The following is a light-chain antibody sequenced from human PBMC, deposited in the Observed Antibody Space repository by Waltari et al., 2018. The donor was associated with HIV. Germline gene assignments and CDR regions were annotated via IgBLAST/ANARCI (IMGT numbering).Light chain of an antibody. CDR2: KAS. V-gene: IGKV1-5*03. CDR3: QQYSTYPA. Sequence: DIQMTQSPSTLSASVGDRVTITCRASQSISSWWAWYQQKPGKAPKLLIYKASSLDSGVPSRFSGSGSGTEFTLTISSLQPDDFATYYCQQYSTYPAFGQGTKVEIK. CDR1: QSISSW. J-gene: IGKJ1*01.